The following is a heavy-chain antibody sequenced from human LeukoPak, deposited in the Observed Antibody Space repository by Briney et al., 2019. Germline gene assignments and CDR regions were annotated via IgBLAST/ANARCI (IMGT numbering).Heavy chain of an antibody. J-gene: IGHJ4*02. CDR3: ARDKVVVTARYYFDY. CDR2: INPSGGST. Sequence: ASVKVSCKASGYTFTSYYMHWVRQAPGQGLEWMGIINPSGGSTSYAQKFQGRVTMTRDTSTSTVYMELSSPRSEDTAVYYCARDKVVVTARYYFDYWGQGTLVTVSS. V-gene: IGHV1-46*01. CDR1: GYTFTSYY. D-gene: IGHD2-21*02.